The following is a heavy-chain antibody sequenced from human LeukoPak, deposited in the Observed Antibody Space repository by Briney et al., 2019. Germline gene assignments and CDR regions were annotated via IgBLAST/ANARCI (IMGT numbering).Heavy chain of an antibody. Sequence: SETLSLTCAVYGGSFSGYYWSWIRQPPGKGLEWIGEINHSGSTNYNPSLKSRVTISVDTSKNQFSLKLSSVTAADTAVYYCARHFFGYAYVWGSYRQNYFDYWGQGTLVTVSS. J-gene: IGHJ4*02. CDR2: INHSGST. V-gene: IGHV4-34*01. CDR1: GGSFSGYY. CDR3: ARHFFGYAYVWGSYRQNYFDY. D-gene: IGHD3-16*02.